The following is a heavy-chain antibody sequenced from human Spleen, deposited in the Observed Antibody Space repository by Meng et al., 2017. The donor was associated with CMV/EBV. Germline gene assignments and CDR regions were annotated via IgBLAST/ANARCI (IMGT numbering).Heavy chain of an antibody. CDR2: IYHSGST. J-gene: IGHJ4*02. D-gene: IGHD6-6*01. CDR3: ARRDSSSLDS. V-gene: IGHV4-4*02. Sequence: LTCAGSGGSMSSSTWWSWVRQPPGKGLGWIGEIYHSGSTKYNPSLKSRVTISVDKFKEQFSLKLSSVTAADTAVYYCARRDSSSLDSWGQGTLVTVSS. CDR1: GGSMSSSTW.